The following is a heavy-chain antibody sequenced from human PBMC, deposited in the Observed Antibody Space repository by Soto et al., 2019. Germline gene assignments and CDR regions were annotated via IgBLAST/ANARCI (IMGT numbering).Heavy chain of an antibody. CDR2: INAGNGNT. J-gene: IGHJ4*02. V-gene: IGHV1-3*01. CDR3: ARNPTGTYLLDY. D-gene: IGHD1-26*01. CDR1: GYTFKIYA. Sequence: ASVKVSCKASGYTFKIYAMHWVRQAPGQRLEWMGWINAGNGNTKYSQRFQGRVTITRDTSASTAYMELSSLRSEDTAVYYCARNPTGTYLLDYWGQGALVTVSS.